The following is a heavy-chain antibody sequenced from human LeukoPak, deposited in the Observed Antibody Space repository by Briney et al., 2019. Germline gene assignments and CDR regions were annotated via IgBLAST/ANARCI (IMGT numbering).Heavy chain of an antibody. CDR2: IIPIFGIA. CDR1: GGTFSSYA. Sequence: SVKVSCKASGGTFSSYAISWVRQAPGQGLEWMGRIIPIFGIANYAQKFQGRVTITADKSTSTAYMELSSLRSEDTAVYYCARKDFIVVVTAIMERCYYYGMDFGGQGTTVTVS. V-gene: IGHV1-69*04. J-gene: IGHJ6*02. CDR3: ARKDFIVVVTAIMERCYYYGMDF. D-gene: IGHD2-21*02.